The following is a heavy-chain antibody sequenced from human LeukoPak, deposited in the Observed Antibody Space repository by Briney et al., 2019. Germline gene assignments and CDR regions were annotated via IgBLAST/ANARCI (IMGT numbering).Heavy chain of an antibody. CDR3: ARHVNYYDSSGYYLWTFDI. CDR1: GYGFTNYW. CDR2: IYPGDSDT. D-gene: IGHD3-22*01. Sequence: GESLKISCKGSGYGFTNYWIAWVRQMPGKGLEWMGIIYPGDSDTRYSPSFQGGVTISADKSISTAYLQWSSLKASDTAIYYCARHVNYYDSSGYYLWTFDIWGQGTKVTVSS. J-gene: IGHJ3*02. V-gene: IGHV5-51*01.